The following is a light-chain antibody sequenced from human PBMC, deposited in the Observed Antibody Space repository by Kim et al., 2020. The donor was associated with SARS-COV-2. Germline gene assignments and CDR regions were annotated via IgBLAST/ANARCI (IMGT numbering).Light chain of an antibody. V-gene: IGKV1-39*01. CDR1: QSIYSH. CDR2: AAS. CDR3: QQSYITPFT. Sequence: DIHMTQSPSSMSASVGDRVTINCRTTQSIYSHLNWYQQTPGRAPTLLISAASTLQGGVPSMFSVSGSETDFTLTICSLQPEDFATYFCQQSYITPFTFGPGAKVDIK. J-gene: IGKJ3*01.